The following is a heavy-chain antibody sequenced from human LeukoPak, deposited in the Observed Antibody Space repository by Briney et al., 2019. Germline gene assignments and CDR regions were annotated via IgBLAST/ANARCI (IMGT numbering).Heavy chain of an antibody. CDR1: GFTFSSYA. V-gene: IGHV3-23*01. D-gene: IGHD4-11*01. J-gene: IGHJ5*02. CDR3: AKDRYSNYGNWFDP. CDR2: ISGSGGST. Sequence: QPGGSLRLSCAASGFTFSSYAMNWVRQAPGKGLEWVSGISGSGGSTYYADSVKGRFTISRDNSKNTLYLQMNSLRAEDTAVYYCAKDRYSNYGNWFDPWGQGTLVTVFS.